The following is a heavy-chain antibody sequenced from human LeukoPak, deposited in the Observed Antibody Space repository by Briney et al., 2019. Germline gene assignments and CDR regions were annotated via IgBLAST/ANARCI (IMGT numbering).Heavy chain of an antibody. CDR2: IRSKANSYAT. D-gene: IGHD2-2*02. CDR3: TRGPGYCRSTSCYMFDY. Sequence: GGSLRLSCAASGFTFSSSAMHWVRQASGKGLEWVGRIRSKANSYATAYAASVKGRFTISRDDSKNTAYLQMNSLKTEDTAVYYCTRGPGYCRSTSCYMFDYWGQGTLVTASS. CDR1: GFTFSSSA. V-gene: IGHV3-73*01. J-gene: IGHJ4*02.